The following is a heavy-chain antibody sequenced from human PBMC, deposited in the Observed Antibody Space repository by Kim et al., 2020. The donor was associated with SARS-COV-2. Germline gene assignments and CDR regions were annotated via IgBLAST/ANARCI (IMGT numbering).Heavy chain of an antibody. CDR2: K. V-gene: IGHV3-33*01. CDR3: ARVASYYYGMDV. J-gene: IGHJ6*02. Sequence: KYDAASVKGRFTISRDNSKHTLYLQMNSLRAEDTAVYYCARVASYYYGMDVWCQGTTVTVSS.